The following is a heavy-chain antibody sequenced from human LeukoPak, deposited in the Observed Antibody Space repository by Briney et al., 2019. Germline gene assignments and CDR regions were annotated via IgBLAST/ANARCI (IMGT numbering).Heavy chain of an antibody. CDR1: GYTFTSYY. CDR2: INPSGGST. Sequence: GASVKVSCKASGYTFTSYYMHWVRQAPGQGLEWMGIINPSGGSTSYAQKFQGRVTMTRDTSTSTVYMELSSLRSEDTAVYYCARVSGSTYQLLYRSSSEYLDYWGQGTLVTVSS. V-gene: IGHV1-46*01. CDR3: ARVSGSTYQLLYRSSSEYLDY. J-gene: IGHJ4*02. D-gene: IGHD2-2*02.